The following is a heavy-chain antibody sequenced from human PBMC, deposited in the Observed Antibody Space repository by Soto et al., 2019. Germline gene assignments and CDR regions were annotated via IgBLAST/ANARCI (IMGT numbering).Heavy chain of an antibody. D-gene: IGHD4-17*01. Sequence: QVQLQESGPGLVKPSETLSLTCTVSGGSISSYYWSWIRQPPGKGLEWIGYIYYSGSTNYNPSLKSLVTISVDTSKNQFSRKLSSVTAADTAVYYCARRYGVYFDYWGQGTLVTVSS. V-gene: IGHV4-59*08. CDR3: ARRYGVYFDY. CDR1: GGSISSYY. CDR2: IYYSGST. J-gene: IGHJ4*02.